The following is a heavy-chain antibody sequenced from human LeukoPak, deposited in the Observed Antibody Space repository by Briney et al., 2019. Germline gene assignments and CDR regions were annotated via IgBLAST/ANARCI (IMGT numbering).Heavy chain of an antibody. CDR3: ASRVAARNPFDY. Sequence: KASETLSLTCAVYGGSFSGYYWSWIRQPPGKGLEWIGEINHSGSTNYNPSLKSRVTISVDTSKNQFSLKLSSVTAADTAVYYCASRVAARNPFDYWGQGTLVTVSS. CDR2: INHSGST. V-gene: IGHV4-34*01. J-gene: IGHJ4*02. D-gene: IGHD6-6*01. CDR1: GGSFSGYY.